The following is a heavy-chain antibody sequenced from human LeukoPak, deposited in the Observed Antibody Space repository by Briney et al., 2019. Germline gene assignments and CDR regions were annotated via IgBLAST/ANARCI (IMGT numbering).Heavy chain of an antibody. D-gene: IGHD3-16*02. J-gene: IGHJ4*02. CDR2: ISAYNGNT. CDR1: GYTFTSYA. Sequence: ASVKVSCKASGYTFTSYAISWVRQAPGQGLEWMGWISAYNGNTNYAQKLQGRVTMTTDTSTSTAYMELRSLRSDDTAVYYCARVFGVYDYVWGSYRWDPFDYWGQGTLVTVSS. CDR3: ARVFGVYDYVWGSYRWDPFDY. V-gene: IGHV1-18*01.